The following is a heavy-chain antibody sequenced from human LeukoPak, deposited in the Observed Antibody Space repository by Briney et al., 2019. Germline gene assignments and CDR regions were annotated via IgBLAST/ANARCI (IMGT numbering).Heavy chain of an antibody. Sequence: GESLKISCKGSGYSFTSYWIGCVRQMPGKRLECMGIIYPGDSDTRYSPSCQGQVTISADKSLSTAYLQWSSLKASDTAMYYCARLRTSYCSSTSCWGSYYYGMDVWGQGTTVTVSS. J-gene: IGHJ6*02. CDR3: ARLRTSYCSSTSCWGSYYYGMDV. CDR1: GYSFTSYW. V-gene: IGHV5-51*01. D-gene: IGHD2-2*01. CDR2: IYPGDSDT.